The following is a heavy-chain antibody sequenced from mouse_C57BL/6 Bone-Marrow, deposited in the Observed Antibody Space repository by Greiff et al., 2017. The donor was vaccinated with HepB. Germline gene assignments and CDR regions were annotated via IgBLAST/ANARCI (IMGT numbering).Heavy chain of an antibody. Sequence: QVQLQQPGAELVKPGASVKLSCKASGYTFTSYWMHWVKQRPGQGLEWIGMIHPNSGSTNYNEKFKSKATLTVDKSSSTAYMQLSSLTSEDSAVYYCARYKKGLFYYFGYWGQGTTLTVSS. J-gene: IGHJ2*01. CDR1: GYTFTSYW. V-gene: IGHV1-64*01. CDR2: IHPNSGST. CDR3: ARYKKGLFYYFGY.